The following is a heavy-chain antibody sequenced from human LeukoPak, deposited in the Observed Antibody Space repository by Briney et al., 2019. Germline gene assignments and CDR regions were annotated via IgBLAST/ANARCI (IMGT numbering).Heavy chain of an antibody. CDR2: FYDTENT. CDR3: ARHPLDIVATSPRSNAFDI. J-gene: IGHJ3*02. Sequence: SETLSLTCSVSGGSINNYYWSWIRQPPGKGLEWIGYFYDTENTNYNPSLKSRVTISLDTSKNQFSLKLSSVTAADTAVYYWARHPLDIVATSPRSNAFDIWGQGTMVTVSS. CDR1: GGSINNYY. D-gene: IGHD5-12*01. V-gene: IGHV4-59*01.